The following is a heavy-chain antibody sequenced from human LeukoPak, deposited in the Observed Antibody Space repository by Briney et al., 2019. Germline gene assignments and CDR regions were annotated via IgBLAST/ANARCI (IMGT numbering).Heavy chain of an antibody. Sequence: PSETLSLTCTVSGGSISSSSYYWGWIRQPPGRGLEWIGSIYYSGSTYYNPSLKSRVTISVDTSKNQFSLKLSSVTAADTAVYYCARGERYSSSWYMRPFDYWGQGTLVTVSS. CDR2: IYYSGST. J-gene: IGHJ4*02. CDR1: GGSISSSSYY. D-gene: IGHD6-13*01. CDR3: ARGERYSSSWYMRPFDY. V-gene: IGHV4-39*07.